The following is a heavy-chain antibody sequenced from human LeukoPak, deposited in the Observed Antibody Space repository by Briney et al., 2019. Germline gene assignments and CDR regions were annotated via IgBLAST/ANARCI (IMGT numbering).Heavy chain of an antibody. CDR1: GGTFSSYA. CDR2: IIPIIGTA. CDR3: ARDTRPFAGFDP. J-gene: IGHJ5*02. V-gene: IGHV1-69*13. D-gene: IGHD3-3*02. Sequence: ASVKVSCKASGGTFSSYAISWVRQAPGQGLEWVGGIIPIIGTANYAQKFQGRVTITADESTSTAYMELSSLRSDDTAVYYCARDTRPFAGFDPWGQGTLVTVSS.